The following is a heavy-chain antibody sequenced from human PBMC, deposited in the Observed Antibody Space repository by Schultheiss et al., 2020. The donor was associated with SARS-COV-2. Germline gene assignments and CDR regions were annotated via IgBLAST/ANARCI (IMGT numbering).Heavy chain of an antibody. CDR1: GGSFSGYY. CDR3: ARDLGSYYDAFDI. D-gene: IGHD3-10*01. CDR2: INHSGST. J-gene: IGHJ3*02. V-gene: IGHV4-34*01. Sequence: SETLSITCVVYGGSFSGYYWSWIRQPPGKGLEWIGEINHSGSTNYNPSLKSRVTISVDTSKNQFSLKLSSVTAADTAVYYCARDLGSYYDAFDIWGQGTMVTVSS.